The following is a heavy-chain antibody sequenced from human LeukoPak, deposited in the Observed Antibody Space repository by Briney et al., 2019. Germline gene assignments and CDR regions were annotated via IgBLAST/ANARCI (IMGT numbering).Heavy chain of an antibody. CDR3: ARAGGYSYGYSFDY. J-gene: IGHJ4*02. CDR2: ISSSSYT. D-gene: IGHD5-18*01. CDR1: GFTFSSYS. Sequence: GGSLRLSCAASGFTFSSYSMNWVRQAPGKGLEWVSSISSSSYTYYADSVKGRFTISRDNAKNSLYLQMNSLRAEDTAVYYCARAGGYSYGYSFDYWGQGTLVTVSS. V-gene: IGHV3-21*01.